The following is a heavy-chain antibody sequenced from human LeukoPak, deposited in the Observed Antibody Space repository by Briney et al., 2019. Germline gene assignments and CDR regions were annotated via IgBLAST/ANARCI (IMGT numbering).Heavy chain of an antibody. V-gene: IGHV1-3*01. CDR2: INACNGNT. Sequence: ASVKVSCKASGYTFISYSMHWVRQAPGQRLEWRGWINACNGNTKYSQKFQGRVTITSDTTASTAYMELSSLRSEDTALYYCARDLPYTSSWSHYFDYWGQGTLVTVSS. D-gene: IGHD6-13*01. CDR1: GYTFISYS. J-gene: IGHJ4*02. CDR3: ARDLPYTSSWSHYFDY.